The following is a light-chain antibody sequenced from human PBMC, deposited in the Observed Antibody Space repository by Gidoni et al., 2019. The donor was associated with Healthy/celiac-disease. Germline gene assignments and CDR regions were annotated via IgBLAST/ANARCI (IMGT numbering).Light chain of an antibody. CDR1: QSISSY. CDR2: AAS. V-gene: IGKV1-39*01. Sequence: IQMTQSPSSLSASVGDRVTITCRASQSISSYLNLYQQKPGKAPKLLIYAASSLQSGVPSRFSGSGSGTDCTLTISSLQPEDFATYYCQQSYSTPYTFGQGTKLEIK. CDR3: QQSYSTPYT. J-gene: IGKJ2*01.